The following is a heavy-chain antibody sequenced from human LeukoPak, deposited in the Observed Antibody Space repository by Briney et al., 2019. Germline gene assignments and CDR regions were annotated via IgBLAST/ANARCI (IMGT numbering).Heavy chain of an antibody. CDR1: GYTFTSSG. CDR2: ISAYNGNK. V-gene: IGHV1-18*01. J-gene: IGHJ4*02. CDR3: ARDYYDFWSGKGY. Sequence: ASVKVSCEASGYTFTSSGICWVRQAPGQGVEWMGWISAYNGNKNYAQKLQGRVTMTTDTSTSTAYMELRSLRSDDTAVYYCARDYYDFWSGKGYWGQGTLVTVSS. D-gene: IGHD3-3*01.